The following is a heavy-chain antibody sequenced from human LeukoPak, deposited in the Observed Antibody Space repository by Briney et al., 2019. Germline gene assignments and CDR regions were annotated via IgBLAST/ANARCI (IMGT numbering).Heavy chain of an antibody. D-gene: IGHD5-18*01. CDR1: TGTISSGDYY. Sequence: SENLSRTCTVSTGTISSGDYYWSWIRQPPGKGLEWIGYIYYSGSTYYNPSLKSRVTISVDTSKNQFSLKLSSVTAADTAVYYCVRRDTAMVKFDYWGQGTLVTVSS. J-gene: IGHJ4*02. CDR3: VRRDTAMVKFDY. CDR2: IYYSGST. V-gene: IGHV4-30-4*08.